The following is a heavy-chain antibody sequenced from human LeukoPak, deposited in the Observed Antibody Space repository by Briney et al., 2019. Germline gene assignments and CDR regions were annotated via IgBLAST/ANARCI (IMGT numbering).Heavy chain of an antibody. CDR1: GGSISSGDYY. D-gene: IGHD6-13*01. V-gene: IGHV4-30-4*01. J-gene: IGHJ6*04. Sequence: SETLSLTCTVSGGSISSGDYYWSWIRQPPGKGLEWIGYIYHSGSTYYNPSLKSRVTISVDTSKNQFSLKLSSVTAADTAVYYCASTEAASYYYGMDVWGKGTTVTVSS. CDR2: IYHSGST. CDR3: ASTEAASYYYGMDV.